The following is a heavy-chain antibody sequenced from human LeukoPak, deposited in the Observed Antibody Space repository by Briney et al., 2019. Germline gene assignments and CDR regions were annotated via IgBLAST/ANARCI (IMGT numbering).Heavy chain of an antibody. J-gene: IGHJ4*02. CDR3: AKGGVVAGTGFADY. CDR1: GFTFSSYS. CDR2: ISYDGSNK. V-gene: IGHV3-30*18. Sequence: GGSLRLSCAASGFTFSSYSLNWVRQAPGKGLEWVAVISYDGSNKYYADSVEGRFIISRDNSKNTLYLQMNSLRAEDTAVYYCAKGGVVAGTGFADYWGQGTLVIVSS. D-gene: IGHD6-19*01.